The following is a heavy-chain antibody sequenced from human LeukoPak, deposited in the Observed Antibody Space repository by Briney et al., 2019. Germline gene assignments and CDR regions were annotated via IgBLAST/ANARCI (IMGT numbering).Heavy chain of an antibody. V-gene: IGHV3-48*01. J-gene: IGHJ3*02. CDR3: AREEGYSRGAFDI. Sequence: GGSLRLSCAASGFTFSDYSMNWVRQAPGKGLEWVSYISGGSSTMYYADSVKGRFTISRDNAKNSLYLQMNSLRAEDTAVYYCAREEGYSRGAFDIWGQGTMVTVSS. D-gene: IGHD6-13*01. CDR2: ISGGSSTM. CDR1: GFTFSDYS.